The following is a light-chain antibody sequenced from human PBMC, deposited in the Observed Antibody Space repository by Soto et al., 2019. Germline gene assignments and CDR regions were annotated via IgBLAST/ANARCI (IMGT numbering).Light chain of an antibody. V-gene: IGLV7-46*01. Sequence: HAVVTQEPSLTVSPGGTVTLTCGSSTGAVTSSHYPYWFQQKPGQAPRALIYDTSNKHSWTPARFSGSLLGGKPALILSGAQPEDEADYYCSLSYSDVRVFGGGTKLTVL. CDR1: TGAVTSSHY. CDR2: DTS. J-gene: IGLJ3*02. CDR3: SLSYSDVRV.